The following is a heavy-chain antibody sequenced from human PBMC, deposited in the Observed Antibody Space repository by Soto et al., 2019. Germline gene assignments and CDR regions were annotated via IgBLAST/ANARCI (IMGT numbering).Heavy chain of an antibody. CDR3: ARDPGNPSYFDY. D-gene: IGHD6-13*01. CDR2: IYYSGST. CDR1: GDSISSGNYY. J-gene: IGHJ4*03. V-gene: IGHV4-31*03. Sequence: QVQLQESGPGLVKPSQTLSLTCTVSGDSISSGNYYWSWIRQHPGKGLEWTGYIYYSGSTYYNPSLKSRVTMSVDTSKNQFSLNLSSVTAADTAVYYCARDPGNPSYFDYWGQGALVTVSS.